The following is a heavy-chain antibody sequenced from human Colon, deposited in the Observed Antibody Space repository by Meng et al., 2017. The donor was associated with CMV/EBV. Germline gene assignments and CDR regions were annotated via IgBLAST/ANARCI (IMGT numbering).Heavy chain of an antibody. CDR1: GFTFSNSA. D-gene: IGHD1-7*01. CDR2: IVVDSGDT. V-gene: IGHV1-58*01. J-gene: IGHJ6*02. CDR3: AADHLKYQELYADHYYYAMDV. Sequence: ASVKVSCKASGFTFSNSAVQWVRQARGQHLEWIGWIVVDSGDTHYAPKFQERVTISRDTSTSTVYLELGGLRSDDTALYLCAADHLKYQELYADHYYYAMDVWGQGTTVTVSS.